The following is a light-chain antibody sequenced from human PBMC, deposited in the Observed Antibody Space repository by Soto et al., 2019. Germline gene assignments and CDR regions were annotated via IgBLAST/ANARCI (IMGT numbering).Light chain of an antibody. V-gene: IGLV2-11*01. CDR3: CSFAGSYTYV. Sequence: QSALTQPRSVSGSPGQSVTISCTGTSSDVGDYNYVSWYQQHPGKAPKLIIYDVSKRPSGVPDRFSGSKSGNTASLTISGLQAEDEGDYYCCSFAGSYTYVFGTGTKLTVL. J-gene: IGLJ1*01. CDR1: SSDVGDYNY. CDR2: DVS.